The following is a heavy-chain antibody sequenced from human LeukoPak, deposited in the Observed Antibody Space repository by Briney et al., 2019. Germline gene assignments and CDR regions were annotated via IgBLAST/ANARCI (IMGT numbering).Heavy chain of an antibody. J-gene: IGHJ4*02. V-gene: IGHV1-58*01. CDR3: AAGYSGYEYPNC. Sequence: GASVKVSCKASGFTFTSSAVQWVRQARGHRLEWIGWIVVGSGNTNYAQKFQERVIIIRDMSTRTVYMELSSLTFEDTAVYYCAAGYSGYEYPNCWGQGTLVTVSS. CDR2: IVVGSGNT. D-gene: IGHD5-12*01. CDR1: GFTFTSSA.